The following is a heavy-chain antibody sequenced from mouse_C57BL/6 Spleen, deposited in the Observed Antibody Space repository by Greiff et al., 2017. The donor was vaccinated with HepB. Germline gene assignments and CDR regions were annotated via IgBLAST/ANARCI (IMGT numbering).Heavy chain of an antibody. Sequence: VQLQQSGAELVRPGASVTLSCKASGYTFTDYEMHWVKQTPVHGLEWIGAIDPETGGTAYNQKFKGKAILTAYKSSSTAYMELRSLTSEDSAVYYSTREGYVGVFDYWGQGTTLTVSS. CDR1: GYTFTDYE. J-gene: IGHJ2*01. CDR3: TREGYVGVFDY. V-gene: IGHV1-15*01. CDR2: IDPETGGT. D-gene: IGHD3-1*01.